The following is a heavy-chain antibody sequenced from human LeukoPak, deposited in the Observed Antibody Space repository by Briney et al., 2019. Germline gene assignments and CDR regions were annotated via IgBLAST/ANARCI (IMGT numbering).Heavy chain of an antibody. Sequence: PGGSLRPSCAPAAFTLIISAMHWVRQAPGKGLEWVAVISYDGSNKYYADSVKGRFSISRDNSKNTLYLQMSSLRDEDTAVYYCAGVSESGWYYFDYWGQGTLVTVSS. CDR3: AGVSESGWYYFDY. CDR1: AFTLIISA. V-gene: IGHV3-30*03. D-gene: IGHD6-19*01. J-gene: IGHJ4*02. CDR2: ISYDGSNK.